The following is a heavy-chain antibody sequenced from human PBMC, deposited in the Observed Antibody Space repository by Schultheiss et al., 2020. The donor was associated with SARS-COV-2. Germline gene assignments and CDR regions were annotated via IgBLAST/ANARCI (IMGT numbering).Heavy chain of an antibody. CDR2: INHSGST. D-gene: IGHD6-13*01. Sequence: SETLSLTCTVSGGSISSSSYYWSWIRQPPGKGLEWIGEINHSGSTNYNPSLKSRVTISVDTSKNQFSLKLSSVTAADTAVYYCARSKQQLGYWYFDLWGRGTLVTVSS. CDR1: GGSISSSSYY. CDR3: ARSKQQLGYWYFDL. V-gene: IGHV4-39*07. J-gene: IGHJ2*01.